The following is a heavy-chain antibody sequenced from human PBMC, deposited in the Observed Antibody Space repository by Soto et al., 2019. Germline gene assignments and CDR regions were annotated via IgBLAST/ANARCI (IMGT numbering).Heavy chain of an antibody. CDR1: GFTFSSYG. D-gene: IGHD6-13*01. CDR3: ARDRWSSSWYESGAFDI. V-gene: IGHV3-33*01. Sequence: GGSLRLSCAASGFTFSSYGMHWVRQAPGKGLEWVAVIWYDGSNKYYADSVKGRFTISRDNSKNTLYLQMNSLRAEDTAVYYCARDRWSSSWYESGAFDIWGQGTMVTVSS. J-gene: IGHJ3*02. CDR2: IWYDGSNK.